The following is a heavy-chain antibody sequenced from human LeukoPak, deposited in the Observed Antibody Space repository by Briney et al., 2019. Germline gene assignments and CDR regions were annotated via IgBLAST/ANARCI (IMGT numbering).Heavy chain of an antibody. CDR1: GGSFSGYY. V-gene: IGHV4-34*01. J-gene: IGHJ5*02. D-gene: IGHD3-22*01. CDR3: ARTGGRYWSYYYDSSGYARNWFDP. CDR2: INHSGST. Sequence: KPSETLSLTCAVYGGSFSGYYWSWIRQPPGKGLEWIGEINHSGSTNYNPSLKSRVTISVDTSKNQFSLKLSSVTAADTAVYYCARTGGRYWSYYYDSSGYARNWFDPWGQGTLVTVSS.